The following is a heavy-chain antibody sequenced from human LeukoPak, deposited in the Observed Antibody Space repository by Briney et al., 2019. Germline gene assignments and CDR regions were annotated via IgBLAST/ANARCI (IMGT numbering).Heavy chain of an antibody. CDR3: ARAVSNYYDSSGIATGYFDY. D-gene: IGHD3-22*01. CDR1: GYTFTSYG. J-gene: IGHJ4*02. V-gene: IGHV1-18*04. CDR2: ISAYNGNT. Sequence: ASVKVSCKASGYTFTSYGISWVRQAPGQGLEWMGWISAYNGNTNYAQKLQGRVTMTTDTSTSTAYMELRSLRSDDTAVYYCARAVSNYYDSSGIATGYFDYWGQGTLVTVSS.